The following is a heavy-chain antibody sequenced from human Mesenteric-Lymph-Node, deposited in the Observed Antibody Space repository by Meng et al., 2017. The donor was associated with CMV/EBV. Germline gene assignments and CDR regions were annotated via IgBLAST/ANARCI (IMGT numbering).Heavy chain of an antibody. D-gene: IGHD6-13*01. J-gene: IGHJ5*02. CDR3: ARGNRFRAAAGAGFDP. Sequence: KVSCKGSGYSFTSYWIAWVRQMPGKGLEWMGIIYPGDSDTRYSPSFQGQVTISADKSISTAYLQWSSLKASDTAMYYCARGNRFRAAAGAGFDPWGQGTLVTVSS. CDR1: GYSFTSYW. CDR2: IYPGDSDT. V-gene: IGHV5-51*01.